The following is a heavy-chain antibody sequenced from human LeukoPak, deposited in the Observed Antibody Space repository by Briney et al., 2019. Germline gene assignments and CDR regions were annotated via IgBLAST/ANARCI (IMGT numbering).Heavy chain of an antibody. J-gene: IGHJ4*02. V-gene: IGHV3-30*18. CDR1: GFTFSSYG. D-gene: IGHD3-22*01. CDR2: ISYDGSNK. CDR3: AKGGSSGPQGFADY. Sequence: GGSLRLSCAASGFTFSSYGMHWVRQAPGKGLEWVAVISYDGSNKYYADSVKGRFTISRDNSKNTLYLQMNSLRAEDTAVYYCAKGGSSGPQGFADYWGQGTLVTVSS.